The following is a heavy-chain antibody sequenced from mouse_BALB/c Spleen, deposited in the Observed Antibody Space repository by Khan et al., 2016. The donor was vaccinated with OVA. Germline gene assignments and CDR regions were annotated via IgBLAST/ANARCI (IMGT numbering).Heavy chain of an antibody. CDR3: ASDGRRRAWFAY. J-gene: IGHJ3*01. CDR2: ISNLAYSI. D-gene: IGHD2-12*01. CDR1: GFTFSDYG. V-gene: IGHV5-15*02. Sequence: EVELVESGGGLVQPGGSRKLSCAASGFTFSDYGMAWVRQAPGKGPEWVAFISNLAYSIYYADTVTGRFTISRENAKNTLYLEMSSLRSEDTAMFYFASDGRRRAWFAYWGQGTLVTVSA.